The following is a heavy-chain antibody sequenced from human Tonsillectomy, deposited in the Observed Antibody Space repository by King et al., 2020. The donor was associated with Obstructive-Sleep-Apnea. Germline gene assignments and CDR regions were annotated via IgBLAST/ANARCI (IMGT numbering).Heavy chain of an antibody. V-gene: IGHV3-49*03. CDR2: IRSKAYGGTT. J-gene: IGHJ4*02. D-gene: IGHD2-21*02. CDR3: TWGPYCGGDCYSYFDY. Sequence: VQLVESGGGLVQPGRSLRLSCTASGFTFGDYAMSWIRQAPGKGLEWVGFIRSKAYGGTTEYAASVKGRFTISRDDSKSIAYLQMNSLKTEDTAVYYCTWGPYCGGDCYSYFDYWGKGTLVTVSS. CDR1: GFTFGDYA.